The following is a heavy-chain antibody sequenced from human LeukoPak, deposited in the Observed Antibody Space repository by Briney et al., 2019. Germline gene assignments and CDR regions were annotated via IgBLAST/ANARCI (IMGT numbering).Heavy chain of an antibody. V-gene: IGHV3-23*01. J-gene: IGHJ1*01. CDR1: GFPFSNYG. CDR2: ISGGAGGT. CDR3: AKDEDARPMYFQD. Sequence: GGSLRLSCAASGFPFSNYGMHWVRQAPGKGLEWVSRISGGAGGTYYADSVKGRFTVSRDNSKNTLYLQMNTLRAEDTAVYYCAKDEDARPMYFQDWGQGTLVTVSS. D-gene: IGHD3-10*02.